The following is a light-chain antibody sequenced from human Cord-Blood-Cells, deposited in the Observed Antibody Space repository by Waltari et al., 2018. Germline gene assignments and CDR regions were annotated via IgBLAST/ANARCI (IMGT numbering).Light chain of an antibody. CDR3: SSYTSSSTPYV. CDR2: DVS. V-gene: IGLV2-14*01. J-gene: IGLJ1*01. Sequence: QSALTQPASVSGSPGQSITISCTGTSSDVGGYNYVSWYQQHPGKAPKPMIYDVSNRPSGVSNRVSGSKAGNTASLTISGLQAEDEADYYCSSYTSSSTPYVFGTGTKVTVL. CDR1: SSDVGGYNY.